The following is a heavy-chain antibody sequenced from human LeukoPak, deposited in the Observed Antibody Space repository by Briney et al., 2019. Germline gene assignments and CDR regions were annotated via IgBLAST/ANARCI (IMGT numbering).Heavy chain of an antibody. CDR3: ATTATPIAMVRGVASLDGMDG. Sequence: ASVKVSCKVSGYTLTELSMHWVRQAPGKGLEWMGGFDPEDGETIYAQKFQGRVTMTEDTSTDTAYMELSSLRSEDTAVYYCATTATPIAMVRGVASLDGMDGWGQGTTVTVSS. V-gene: IGHV1-24*01. CDR1: GYTLTELS. D-gene: IGHD3-10*01. J-gene: IGHJ6*02. CDR2: FDPEDGET.